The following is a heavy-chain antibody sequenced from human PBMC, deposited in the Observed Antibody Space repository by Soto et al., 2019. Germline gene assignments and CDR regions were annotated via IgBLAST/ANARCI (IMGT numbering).Heavy chain of an antibody. J-gene: IGHJ6*02. V-gene: IGHV4-30-4*01. CDR3: ARGGVVLMVLAPIAMDV. D-gene: IGHD2-8*01. CDR1: GGSIRSGDYY. Sequence: QVQLQESGPGLVKPSQTLSLTCTVSGGSIRSGDYYWSWIRQPPGKGLEWIGYIFYSGSTYYNPSLKNRVSISADATKNQFSLKRSSATAADTAVYYCARGGVVLMVLAPIAMDVWGQGTTVTVSS. CDR2: IFYSGST.